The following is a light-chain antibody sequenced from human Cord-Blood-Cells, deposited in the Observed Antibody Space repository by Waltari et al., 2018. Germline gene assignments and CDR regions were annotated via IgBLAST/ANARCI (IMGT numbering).Light chain of an antibody. V-gene: IGKV4-1*01. CDR2: WAS. CDR1: QSVLYSSTNQNY. J-gene: IGKJ2*01. CDR3: QQYYSTPYT. Sequence: DIVMTQSPDSLAVSLGESATINCKSSQSVLYSSTNQNYLARYQQKPGQPPKLLMYWASTRESGVPDRFSGSGSGTDFTLTVSSLQAEDVAVYYCQQYYSTPYTFGQGTKLEIK.